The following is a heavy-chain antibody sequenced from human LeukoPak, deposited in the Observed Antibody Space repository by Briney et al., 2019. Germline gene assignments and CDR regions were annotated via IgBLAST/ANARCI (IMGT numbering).Heavy chain of an antibody. V-gene: IGHV4-34*01. D-gene: IGHD3-10*01. CDR3: ARVLPPVRARIFISMIRGATTGPYNWFDP. J-gene: IGHJ5*02. CDR2: INPSGGT. Sequence: GSLRLSCAASGFTVSSNYMSWIRQPPGKGLEWIGEINPSGGTNYTPSLKSRLTISVDTSKNQFSLKLSSVTAADTAIYYCARVLPPVRARIFISMIRGATTGPYNWFDPWGQGTLVTVSS. CDR1: GFTVSSNY.